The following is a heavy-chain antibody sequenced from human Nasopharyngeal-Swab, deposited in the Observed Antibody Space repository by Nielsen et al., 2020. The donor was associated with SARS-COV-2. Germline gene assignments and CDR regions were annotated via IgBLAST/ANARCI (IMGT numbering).Heavy chain of an antibody. J-gene: IGHJ3*02. Sequence: GGSLRLSCAASGFTFSSYAMSWVRQAPGKGLEWVSAISGSGGSTYYADSVKGRFTISRDNSKNTLYLQMNSLRAEDTAVYYCAKNDRMIVVVITHDAFDIWGQGTMVTASS. CDR1: GFTFSSYA. CDR3: AKNDRMIVVVITHDAFDI. CDR2: ISGSGGST. V-gene: IGHV3-23*01. D-gene: IGHD3-22*01.